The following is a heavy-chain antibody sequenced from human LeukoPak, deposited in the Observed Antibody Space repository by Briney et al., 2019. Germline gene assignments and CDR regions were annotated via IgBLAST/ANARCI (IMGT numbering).Heavy chain of an antibody. CDR2: IGTAGHT. CDR3: ARGYRTVSGAFDI. D-gene: IGHD3/OR15-3a*01. Sequence: PGGSLRLSCAASGFTFSSYDMHWVRQVTGKGLEWVSAIGTAGHTYYPDSVKGRFTISRENAKNSLYLQMNSLRAGDTALYYCARGYRTVSGAFDIWGQGTMVTVSS. CDR1: GFTFSSYD. V-gene: IGHV3-13*04. J-gene: IGHJ3*02.